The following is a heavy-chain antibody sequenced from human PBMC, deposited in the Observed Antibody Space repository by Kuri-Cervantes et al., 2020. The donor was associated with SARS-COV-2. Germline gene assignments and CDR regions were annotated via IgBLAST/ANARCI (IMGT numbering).Heavy chain of an antibody. CDR3: AIIPCRGGLTC. J-gene: IGHJ3*01. CDR2: ISAYNGNT. Sequence: ASVKVSCKASGYTFTSYAMNWVRQAPGQGLEWMGWISAYNGNTNYAQELQGRVTMTTDTSTSTAYMELRSLRSDDTAAYYCAIIPCRGGLTCWGQGTMVTVSS. V-gene: IGHV1-18*01. CDR1: GYTFTSYA. D-gene: IGHD3-16*01.